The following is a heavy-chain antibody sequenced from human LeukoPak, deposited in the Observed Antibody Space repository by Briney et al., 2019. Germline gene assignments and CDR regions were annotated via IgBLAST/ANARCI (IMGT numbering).Heavy chain of an antibody. Sequence: PGGSLRLSCAASGFTFSSYGMHWVRQAPGKGLEWVAVISYDGSNKYYVDSVKGRFTISRDNSKNTLYLQMNSLRAEDTAVYYCAKGYCSGGSCYYDYWGQGTLVTVSS. V-gene: IGHV3-30*18. CDR1: GFTFSSYG. CDR3: AKGYCSGGSCYYDY. CDR2: ISYDGSNK. D-gene: IGHD2-15*01. J-gene: IGHJ4*02.